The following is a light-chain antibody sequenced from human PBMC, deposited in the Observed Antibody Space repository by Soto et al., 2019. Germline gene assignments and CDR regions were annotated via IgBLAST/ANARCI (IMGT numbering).Light chain of an antibody. V-gene: IGKV3-20*01. Sequence: FGWSQSPCTLSLSAGERSTLSCISIQSVSNNYLAWYQQKPGPAPRLLISGASSRATGIPDRFSGSGSGTDFTLTISRLEPEDFAVYYCQQYGSSGTFGQGAKV. CDR1: QSVSNNY. CDR2: GAS. J-gene: IGKJ1*01. CDR3: QQYGSSGT.